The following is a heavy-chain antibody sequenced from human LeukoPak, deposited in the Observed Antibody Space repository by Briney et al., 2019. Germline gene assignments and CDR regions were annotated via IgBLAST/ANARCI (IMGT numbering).Heavy chain of an antibody. CDR3: AVTYYYDSSGYSASGY. CDR1: GFTFSSYA. Sequence: GGSLRLSCAASGFTFSSYAMSWVRQAPGKGLEWVSAISGSGGSTYYADSVKGRFTISRDNSKNTLYLQMNSLRAEDTAVYYCAVTYYYDSSGYSASGYWGQGTLVTVSS. V-gene: IGHV3-23*01. CDR2: ISGSGGST. J-gene: IGHJ4*02. D-gene: IGHD3-22*01.